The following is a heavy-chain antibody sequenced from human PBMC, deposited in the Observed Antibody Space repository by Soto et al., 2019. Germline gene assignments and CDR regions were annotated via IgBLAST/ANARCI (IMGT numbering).Heavy chain of an antibody. J-gene: IGHJ5*02. CDR3: ATLPYDFRSGYYLRWFDP. CDR1: GGSISSSSYY. CDR2: IYYSGST. Sequence: SETLSLTCTVCGGSISSSSYYWGWIRQPPGKRLEWIGSIYYSGSTYYNPSLKSRVTISVDTSKKQFSLKLSSVTAADTAVYYCATLPYDFRSGYYLRWFDPWGQRTLVAVSS. D-gene: IGHD3-3*01. V-gene: IGHV4-39*01.